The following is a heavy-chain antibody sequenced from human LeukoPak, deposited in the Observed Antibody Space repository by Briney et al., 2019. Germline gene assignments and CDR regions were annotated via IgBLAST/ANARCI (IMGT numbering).Heavy chain of an antibody. J-gene: IGHJ6*03. CDR1: GFTFDDYA. CDR3: AKDITVVVPAATTDINYYYYYMDV. Sequence: GRSLRLSCAASGFTFDDYAMHWVRQAPGKGLEWVSGISWNSGNIGYADSVKGRFTISRDNAKNSLYLQMNSPRAEDTALYYCAKDITVVVPAATTDINYYYYYMDVWGKGTTVTVSS. CDR2: ISWNSGNI. V-gene: IGHV3-9*01. D-gene: IGHD2-2*01.